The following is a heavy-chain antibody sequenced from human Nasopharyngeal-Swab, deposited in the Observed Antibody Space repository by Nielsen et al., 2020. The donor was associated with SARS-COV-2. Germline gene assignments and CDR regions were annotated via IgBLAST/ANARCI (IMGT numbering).Heavy chain of an antibody. J-gene: IGHJ4*02. CDR3: ARGFDY. CDR2: ISYSGST. V-gene: IGHV4-59*13. CDR1: GGSISTYY. Sequence: GSLRLSCTVSGGSISTYYWSWIRQSPGKGLEWLGYISYSGSTNYNPSLKSRVTISVDTSTNQISVRLILVTAADTAIYYCARGFDYWGQGTLVTVSS.